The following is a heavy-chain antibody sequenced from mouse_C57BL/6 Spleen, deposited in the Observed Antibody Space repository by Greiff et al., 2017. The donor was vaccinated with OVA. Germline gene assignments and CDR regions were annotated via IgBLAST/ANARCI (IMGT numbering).Heavy chain of an antibody. CDR1: GYTFTDYE. D-gene: IGHD1-3*01. V-gene: IGHV1-15*01. CDR2: IDPETGGT. CDR3: TRGVAGDY. Sequence: VQLQQSGAELVRPGASVTLSCKASGYTFTDYEMHWVKQTPVHGLEWIGAIDPETGGTAYNQKFNGKAILTADKSSSTAYMELRSLTSEDSAVYYCTRGVAGDYWGQGTTLTVSS. J-gene: IGHJ2*01.